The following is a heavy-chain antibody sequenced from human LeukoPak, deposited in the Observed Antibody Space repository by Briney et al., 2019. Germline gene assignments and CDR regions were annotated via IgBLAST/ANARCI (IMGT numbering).Heavy chain of an antibody. J-gene: IGHJ3*02. CDR2: ISSSSSYI. D-gene: IGHD3-22*01. Sequence: GGSLRLSCAASGFTFSNYGMNWVRQAPGKGLEWVSSISSSSSYIYYADSVKGRFTISRDNAKNSLYLQMNSLRAEDTAVYYCASRVDYYDSSGYYGRRTFDIWGQGTMVTVSS. CDR3: ASRVDYYDSSGYYGRRTFDI. V-gene: IGHV3-21*01. CDR1: GFTFSNYG.